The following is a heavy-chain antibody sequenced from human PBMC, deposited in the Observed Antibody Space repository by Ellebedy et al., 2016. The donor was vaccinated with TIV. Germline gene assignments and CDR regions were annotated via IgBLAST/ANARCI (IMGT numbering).Heavy chain of an antibody. V-gene: IGHV3-30*18. J-gene: IGHJ4*02. CDR2: ISYDGSNK. Sequence: GESLKISXAASGFIFSSNAMGWVRQAPGKGLEWVAVISYDGSNKYYADSVEGRFTISRDNSKSTLYLQMNSLRAEDAAVYYCANDWSYGDYATAHFDYWGQGTLVTVSS. D-gene: IGHD4-17*01. CDR3: ANDWSYGDYATAHFDY. CDR1: GFIFSSNA.